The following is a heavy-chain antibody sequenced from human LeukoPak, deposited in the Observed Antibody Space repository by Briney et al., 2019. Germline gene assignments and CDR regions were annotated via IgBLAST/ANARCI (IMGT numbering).Heavy chain of an antibody. Sequence: PGGSLRLSCPASGFTFSSYSVNWVRQAPGRGLEWLSYISGSSSTIYYADSVRGRFTISRDNAKDSLYLQMNSLRDEDTAVYYCARVSGLEVRFWGQGTLVTVSS. CDR2: ISGSSSTI. V-gene: IGHV3-48*02. J-gene: IGHJ4*02. CDR3: ARVSGLEVRF. D-gene: IGHD1-7*01. CDR1: GFTFSSYS.